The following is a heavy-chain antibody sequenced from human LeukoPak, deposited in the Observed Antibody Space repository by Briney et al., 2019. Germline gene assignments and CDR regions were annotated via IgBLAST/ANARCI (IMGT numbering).Heavy chain of an antibody. CDR3: TRGVLGYSYGYLDY. D-gene: IGHD5-18*01. J-gene: IGHJ4*02. CDR1: GFTFSSSD. Sequence: GGSLRLSCAASGFTFSSSDMHWVRQATGKGLEWVSSIVTAGDTHYPGSVKNRFTISSENANSSLYLQMSSLRAGDTAVYYCTRGVLGYSYGYLDYWGQGTLVTVSS. CDR2: IVTAGDT. V-gene: IGHV3-13*01.